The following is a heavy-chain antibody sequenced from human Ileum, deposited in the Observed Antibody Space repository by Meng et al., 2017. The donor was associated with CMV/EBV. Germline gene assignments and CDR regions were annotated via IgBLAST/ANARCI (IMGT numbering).Heavy chain of an antibody. D-gene: IGHD6-13*01. CDR1: GGSITSSPYY. CDR3: ARLGSSSWYFDY. V-gene: IGHV4-39*01. J-gene: IGHJ4*02. CDR2: ISHSGTT. Sequence: VTGGSITSSPYYWAWIRQPPGKGQEWIGSISHSGTTYYNPSLKSRVTISVDTSKNQFSLNLNSVTAADTAVYYCARLGSSSWYFDYWGQGTLVTVSS.